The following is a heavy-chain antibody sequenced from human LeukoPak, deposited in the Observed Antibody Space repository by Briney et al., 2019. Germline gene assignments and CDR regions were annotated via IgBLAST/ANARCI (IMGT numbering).Heavy chain of an antibody. CDR2: INHSGST. V-gene: IGHV4-34*01. D-gene: IGHD3-22*01. CDR3: ARDSAYHYDSSGYLRY. J-gene: IGHJ4*02. CDR1: GGSFSGYY. Sequence: SETLSLTCAVYGGSFSGYYWSWIRQPPGKGLEWIGEINHSGSTNYNPSLKSRVTISVDTSKNQFSLKLSSVTAADTAVYYCARDSAYHYDSSGYLRYWGQGTLVTVSS.